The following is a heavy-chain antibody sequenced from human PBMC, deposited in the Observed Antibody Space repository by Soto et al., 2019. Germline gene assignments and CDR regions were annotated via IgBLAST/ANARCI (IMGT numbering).Heavy chain of an antibody. Sequence: ASVKVSCKASGYTFTSYGISWVRQAPGQGLEWMGWISAYNGNTNYAQKLQGRVTMTTDTSTSTAYMELRSLRSDDTAVYYCARNVGGDYQRALKDYYFDYWGQGTLVTVSS. CDR2: ISAYNGNT. D-gene: IGHD4-17*01. CDR1: GYTFTSYG. CDR3: ARNVGGDYQRALKDYYFDY. V-gene: IGHV1-18*01. J-gene: IGHJ4*02.